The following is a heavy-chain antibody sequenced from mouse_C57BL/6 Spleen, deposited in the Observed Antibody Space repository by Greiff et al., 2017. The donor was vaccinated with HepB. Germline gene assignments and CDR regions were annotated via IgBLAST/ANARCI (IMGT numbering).Heavy chain of an antibody. Sequence: EVNLVESGEGLVKPGGSLKLSCAASGFTFSSYAMSWVRQTPEKRLEWVAYISSGGDYIYYADTVKGRFTISRDNARNTLYLQMSSLKSEDTAMYYCTREGSNYVGFAYWGQGTLVTVSA. CDR1: GFTFSSYA. D-gene: IGHD2-5*01. J-gene: IGHJ3*01. CDR3: TREGSNYVGFAY. CDR2: ISSGGDYI. V-gene: IGHV5-9-1*02.